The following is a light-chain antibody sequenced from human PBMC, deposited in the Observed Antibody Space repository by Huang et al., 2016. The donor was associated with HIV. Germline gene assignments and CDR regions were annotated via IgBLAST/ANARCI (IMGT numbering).Light chain of an antibody. CDR3: QQRSDWPLT. V-gene: IGKV3-11*01. J-gene: IGKJ4*01. Sequence: EIVLTQSPATLFLSPGERATLSCRASQSVSSYLAWYQQKPGQAPRLLIYDTFNRATAIPARFSGSGSGTDFTLTISSLEPEDFAVYYCQQRSDWPLTFGGGTKVEIK. CDR1: QSVSSY. CDR2: DTF.